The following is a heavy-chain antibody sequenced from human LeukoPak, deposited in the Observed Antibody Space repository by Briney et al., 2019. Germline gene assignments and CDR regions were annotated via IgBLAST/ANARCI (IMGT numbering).Heavy chain of an antibody. Sequence: GGSLRLSCAASGFTFDDYGMSWVRQAPGKGLEWVANIKQDGSEKYYVDSVKGRFTISRDNAKNSLYLQMNSLRADDTAVYFCARDRLATDFDFWGQGTLVTVSS. J-gene: IGHJ4*02. CDR1: GFTFDDYG. D-gene: IGHD6-13*01. V-gene: IGHV3-7*01. CDR3: ARDRLATDFDF. CDR2: IKQDGSEK.